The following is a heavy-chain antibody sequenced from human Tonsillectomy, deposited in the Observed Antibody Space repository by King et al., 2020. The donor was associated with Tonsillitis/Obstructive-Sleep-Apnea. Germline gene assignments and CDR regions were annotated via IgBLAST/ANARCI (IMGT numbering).Heavy chain of an antibody. D-gene: IGHD5-12*01. V-gene: IGHV4-34*01. Sequence: VQLQQWGAGLLKPSETLSLNCAVYGGSFSGYYWNWVRQPPGKGLEWIGEVNHSGSTNYNPSLKSRVTISVDTSKNQFSLNLGSVTAADTAVYFCARGPRYSGYDYYYYYYMDVWGKGTTVTVSS. CDR3: ARGPRYSGYDYYYYYYMDV. CDR2: VNHSGST. CDR1: GGSFSGYY. J-gene: IGHJ6*03.